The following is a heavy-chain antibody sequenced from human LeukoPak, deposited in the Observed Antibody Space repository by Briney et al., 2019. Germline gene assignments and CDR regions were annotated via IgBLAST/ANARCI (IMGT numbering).Heavy chain of an antibody. CDR2: ISYDGSNK. CDR3: AKDHWSPFDY. V-gene: IGHV3-30*18. Sequence: GGSLRLSCAASGFTFSGYGMHGVGQAPAKGLEWVAVISYDGSNKYYADSVKGRFTISRDNSKNTLYLQMNSLRAEDTAVYYCAKDHWSPFDYWGQGTLVTVSS. CDR1: GFTFSGYG. J-gene: IGHJ4*02. D-gene: IGHD3-3*01.